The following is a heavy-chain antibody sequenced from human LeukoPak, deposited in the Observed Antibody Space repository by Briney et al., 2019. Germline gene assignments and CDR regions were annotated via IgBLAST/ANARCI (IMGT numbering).Heavy chain of an antibody. D-gene: IGHD3-3*01. CDR1: HGSIATHSYF. J-gene: IGHJ2*01. CDR2: VQYSGFG. Sequence: PSETLSLTCTDSHGSIATHSYFCGWLRQPPGKGLEFVASVQYSGFGYKSPSLRSRVAVSTDTSKNQFSLRLESVTAADTAVYFCVRGVSNDWYFDLWGSGTLVSISS. V-gene: IGHV4-39*07. CDR3: VRGVSNDWYFDL.